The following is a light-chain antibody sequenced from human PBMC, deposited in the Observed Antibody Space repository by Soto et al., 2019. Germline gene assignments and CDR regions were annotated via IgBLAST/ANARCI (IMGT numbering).Light chain of an antibody. CDR2: GAS. J-gene: IGKJ5*01. CDR3: QQYGSSPIT. Sequence: TVLTQSPGTLSLSPGERATLSCMASQNVSSNLIVWYQQHPGQAPRLLIYGASSRATGIPDRFSGSGSGTDFTLTISRLEPEDFAVYYCQQYGSSPITFGQGTRLEI. CDR1: QNVSSNL. V-gene: IGKV3-20*01.